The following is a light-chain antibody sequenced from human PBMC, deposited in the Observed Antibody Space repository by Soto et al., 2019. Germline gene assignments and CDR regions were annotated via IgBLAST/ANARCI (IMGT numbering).Light chain of an antibody. CDR2: GSS. Sequence: DIPMTQSPSSLSASVGDRVTITCRASQAIRNDLAWYQQKPGRAPKRLIYGSSSLQSGVPSRFSGRGSGTEFTLTISRLQPEDFATFYFLQDNVFPRTFGQGTKVEIK. J-gene: IGKJ1*01. V-gene: IGKV1-17*01. CDR1: QAIRND. CDR3: LQDNVFPRT.